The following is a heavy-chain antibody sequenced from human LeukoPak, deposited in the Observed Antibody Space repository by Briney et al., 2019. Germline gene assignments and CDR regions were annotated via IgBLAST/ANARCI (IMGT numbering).Heavy chain of an antibody. CDR3: ARNIVVVPAATKRGTYGMDV. Sequence: ASVKVSCKASGYTFTSYDINWVRQATGQGLERMGWMNPNSGNTGYAQKFQGRVTMTRSTSISTAYMELSSLRSEDTAVYYCARNIVVVPAATKRGTYGMDVWGQGTTVTVSS. V-gene: IGHV1-8*01. J-gene: IGHJ6*02. D-gene: IGHD2-2*01. CDR1: GYTFTSYD. CDR2: MNPNSGNT.